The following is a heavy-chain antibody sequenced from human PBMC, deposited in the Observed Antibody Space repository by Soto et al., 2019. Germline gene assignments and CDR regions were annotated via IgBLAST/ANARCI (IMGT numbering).Heavy chain of an antibody. D-gene: IGHD1-1*01. CDR3: ARGGTGTTLLNPIDC. CDR2: ISGYNGNT. V-gene: IGHV1-18*01. J-gene: IGHJ4*02. CDR1: GYTFTRYG. Sequence: QVQLVQSGAEVKKPGASVKVSCKASGYTFTRYGISWVRQAPGQGLEWMGWISGYNGNTNYAQKLQGRVTMTTDTSTRTAYRELRSLRSDDTAVYYCARGGTGTTLLNPIDCWRQGTLVTVSS.